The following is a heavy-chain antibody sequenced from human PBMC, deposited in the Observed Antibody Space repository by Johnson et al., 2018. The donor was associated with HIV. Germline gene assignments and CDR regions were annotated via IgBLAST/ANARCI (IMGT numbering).Heavy chain of an antibody. CDR1: GFTFDDYA. CDR3: ARTQRVTMIVVSLGAFDI. D-gene: IGHD3-22*01. V-gene: IGHV3-9*01. J-gene: IGHJ3*02. CDR2: ISWNSGGI. Sequence: VQLVESGGGLVQPGRSLRLSCAASGFTFDDYAIHWVRQPPGQGLECVSGISWNSGGIGYADSVKGRFTISRDNSKNTLYLQMNSLRAEDTAVYYCARTQRVTMIVVSLGAFDIWGQGTMVTVSS.